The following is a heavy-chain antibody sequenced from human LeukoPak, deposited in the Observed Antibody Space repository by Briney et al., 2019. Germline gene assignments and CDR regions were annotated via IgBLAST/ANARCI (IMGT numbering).Heavy chain of an antibody. CDR3: ARAGAHCSSTSCPEGFDY. D-gene: IGHD2-2*01. Sequence: SQTLSLTCAISGDSVSSNSAAWNWIRQSPSRGLEWLGRTYYRSKWYNDYAVSVKSQITINPDTSKNQFSLQLNSVTPGDTAVYYCARAGAHCSSTSCPEGFDYWGQGALVTVSS. CDR1: GDSVSSNSAA. CDR2: TYYRSKWYN. J-gene: IGHJ4*02. V-gene: IGHV6-1*01.